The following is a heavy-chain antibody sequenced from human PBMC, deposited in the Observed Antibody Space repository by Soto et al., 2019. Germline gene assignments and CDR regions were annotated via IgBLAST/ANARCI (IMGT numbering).Heavy chain of an antibody. CDR2: IDYSGST. CDR3: ARGGLDRVVVPPNWYFDL. D-gene: IGHD2-2*03. V-gene: IGHV4-61*01. J-gene: IGHJ2*01. Sequence: QVQLQESGPGLVKPSETLSLTCTVSGGSVSSGSYYWSWIRQPPGKGLEWIGCIDYSGSTNYNPSLKSRATISVDTSKTQCSLKLSSVTTADTAFYYCARGGLDRVVVPPNWYFDLWGRGTLVTVSS. CDR1: GGSVSSGSYY.